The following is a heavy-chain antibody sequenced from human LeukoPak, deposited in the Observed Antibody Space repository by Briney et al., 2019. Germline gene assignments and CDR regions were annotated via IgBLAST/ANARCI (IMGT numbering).Heavy chain of an antibody. Sequence: PGGSLRLSCAASGFTFSSYWMSWVRQAPGKGLEWVANIKQDGSEKYYVDSVKGRFTISRDNAKNSLYLQMNSLRAEDTAVYYCASGSRENYDYVWGSYRRYDAFDIWGQGTMVTVSS. V-gene: IGHV3-7*01. CDR1: GFTFSSYW. CDR2: IKQDGSEK. D-gene: IGHD3-16*02. CDR3: ASGSRENYDYVWGSYRRYDAFDI. J-gene: IGHJ3*02.